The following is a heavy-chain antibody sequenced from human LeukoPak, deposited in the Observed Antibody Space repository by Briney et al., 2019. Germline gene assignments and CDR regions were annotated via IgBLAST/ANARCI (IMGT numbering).Heavy chain of an antibody. D-gene: IGHD2-21*01. V-gene: IGHV4-30-4*01. CDR3: ARDFVSYWYFDL. J-gene: IGHJ2*01. CDR1: GVSISSGDYY. CDR2: IYYSGST. Sequence: ASETLSLTCTVSGVSISSGDYYWGWIRQPPGKGLEWIGYIYYSGSTYYNPSLKSRVTISVDTSKNQFSLKLSSVTAADTAVYYCARDFVSYWYFDLWGRGTLVTVSA.